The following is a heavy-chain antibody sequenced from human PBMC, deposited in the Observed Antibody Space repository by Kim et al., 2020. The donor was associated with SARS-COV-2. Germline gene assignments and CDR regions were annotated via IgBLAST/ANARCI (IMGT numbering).Heavy chain of an antibody. V-gene: IGHV4-61*02. Sequence: SETLSLTCTVSSGSINSGSHYWTWIRQPADKTLEWIGRIDTSGSANYNPSLKSRVTISIDTSKNQFSLKLSSVTAADTAVYYCARDPYGSGPNFDDWGQGNLVTVSS. CDR2: IDTSGSA. J-gene: IGHJ4*02. CDR3: ARDPYGSGPNFDD. CDR1: SGSINSGSHY. D-gene: IGHD3-10*01.